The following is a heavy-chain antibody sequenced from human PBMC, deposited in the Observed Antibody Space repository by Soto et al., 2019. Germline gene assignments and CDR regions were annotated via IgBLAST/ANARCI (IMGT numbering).Heavy chain of an antibody. Sequence: ASVKVSCKASGGTFSIYGISWVRQAPGQGLEWMGGIIPMFDTPTYGQKFQGRVTITADKSTSTAYMELSSLTSDDTGVYYCARDFSSSSRYFFDFWGQGTMVTVYS. V-gene: IGHV1-69*06. CDR2: IIPMFDTP. CDR3: ARDFSSSSRYFFDF. D-gene: IGHD6-13*01. CDR1: GGTFSIYG. J-gene: IGHJ4*02.